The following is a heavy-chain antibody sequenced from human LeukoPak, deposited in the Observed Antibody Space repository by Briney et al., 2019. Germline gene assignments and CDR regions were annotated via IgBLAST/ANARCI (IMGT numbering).Heavy chain of an antibody. Sequence: SETLSLTCTVSGYSISSAYYWGWIRQPPGKGLEWIGSFYRSGSTYYNSSLKSRVTISVDTSKNQFSLKLSSVTAADTAVYYRARDLLKCSGGSCYFYYFDYWGQGTLVTVSS. CDR2: FYRSGST. CDR1: GYSISSAYY. D-gene: IGHD2-15*01. J-gene: IGHJ4*02. V-gene: IGHV4-38-2*02. CDR3: ARDLLKCSGGSCYFYYFDY.